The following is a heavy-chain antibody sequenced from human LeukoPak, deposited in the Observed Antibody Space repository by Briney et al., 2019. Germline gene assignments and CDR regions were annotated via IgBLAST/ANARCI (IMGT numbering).Heavy chain of an antibody. CDR2: ISSGSSFI. J-gene: IGHJ5*02. CDR3: ARDQGGERWFDP. D-gene: IGHD3-16*01. CDR1: GFNFGSYA. V-gene: IGHV3-21*01. Sequence: PGGSLRLSCAASGFNFGSYAMNWVPQAPGKGLEWVSSISSGSSFIYYADSVKGRCTISRDNAKNSLYLQMNILRAEDTAIYYCARDQGGERWFDPWGQGTLVTVSS.